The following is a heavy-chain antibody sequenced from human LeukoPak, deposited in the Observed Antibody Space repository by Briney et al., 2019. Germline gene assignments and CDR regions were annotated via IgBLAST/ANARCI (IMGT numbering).Heavy chain of an antibody. V-gene: IGHV4-38-2*01. CDR3: ARADYSSTWSHEYYYMDV. J-gene: IGHJ6*03. D-gene: IGHD6-13*01. Sequence: SETLSLTCAVYGGSFCGYYWGWIRPPPGKGLEWIGSIYLSGSTYYNPSLKSRVTISVDTSKNQFSLKLSSATAADTAVYYCARADYSSTWSHEYYYMDVWGKGTTVTVSS. CDR1: GGSFCGYY. CDR2: IYLSGST.